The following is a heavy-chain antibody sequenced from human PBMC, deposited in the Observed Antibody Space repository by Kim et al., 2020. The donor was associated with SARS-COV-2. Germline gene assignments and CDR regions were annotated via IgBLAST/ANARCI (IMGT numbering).Heavy chain of an antibody. V-gene: IGHV3-23*01. Sequence: GGSLRLSCAASGFTFSSYAMSWVRQAPGKGLEWVSAISGSGGSTYYADSVKGRFTISRDNSKNTLYLQMNSLRAEDTAVYYCATLPMIVVVNYDAFDIWGQGTMVTVSS. CDR2: ISGSGGST. J-gene: IGHJ3*02. CDR3: ATLPMIVVVNYDAFDI. CDR1: GFTFSSYA. D-gene: IGHD3-22*01.